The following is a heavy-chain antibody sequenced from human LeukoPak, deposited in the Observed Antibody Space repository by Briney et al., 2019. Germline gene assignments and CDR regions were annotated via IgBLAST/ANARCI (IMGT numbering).Heavy chain of an antibody. Sequence: SETLSLTCAVYGGSFSGYYWSWIRQPPGKGLEWIGEINHSESTNYNPSLKSRVTISVDTSKNQFSLKLSSVTAADTAVYYCARLIAVAGTGFDYWGQGTLVTVSS. J-gene: IGHJ4*02. D-gene: IGHD6-19*01. CDR1: GGSFSGYY. V-gene: IGHV4-34*01. CDR2: INHSEST. CDR3: ARLIAVAGTGFDY.